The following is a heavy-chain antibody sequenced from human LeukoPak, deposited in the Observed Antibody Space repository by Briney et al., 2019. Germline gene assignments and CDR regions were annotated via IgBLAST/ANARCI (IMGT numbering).Heavy chain of an antibody. CDR2: INPSGGST. V-gene: IGHV1-46*01. J-gene: IGHJ4*02. Sequence: GASVKVSCKASGYTFTSYYMHWVRQAPGQRLEWMGIINPSGGSTSYAQKFQGRVTMTRDTSTSTVYMELSSLRSEDTAVYYCARGIGDYDFWSGPKLSGYYFDYWGQGTLVTVSS. D-gene: IGHD3-3*01. CDR3: ARGIGDYDFWSGPKLSGYYFDY. CDR1: GYTFTSYY.